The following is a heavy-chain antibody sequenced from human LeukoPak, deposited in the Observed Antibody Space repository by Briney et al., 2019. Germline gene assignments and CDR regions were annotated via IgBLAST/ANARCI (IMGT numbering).Heavy chain of an antibody. CDR1: GGSFSGYY. CDR3: ASGGLSWFDP. V-gene: IGHV4-59*08. Sequence: SETLSLTCAVYGGSFSGYYWSWIRQPPGKGLEWIGYIYYSGCTNYNPSLKSRVTISVDTSKNQFSLKLSSVTAADTAVYYCASGGLSWFDPWGQGTLVTVSS. CDR2: IYYSGCT. J-gene: IGHJ5*02.